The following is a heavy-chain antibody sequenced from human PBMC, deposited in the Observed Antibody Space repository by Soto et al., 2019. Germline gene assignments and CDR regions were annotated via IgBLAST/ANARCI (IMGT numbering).Heavy chain of an antibody. J-gene: IGHJ5*02. CDR3: ARTRVRGGFDP. Sequence: SETLSLTCAAYGGSFSGYYWSWIRQPPGKGLEWIGEINHSGSTNYSPSLKSRVTISVDTSKNQFSLKLSSVTAADTAVYYCARTRVRGGFDPWGQGTLVTVSS. V-gene: IGHV4-34*01. CDR2: INHSGST. CDR1: GGSFSGYY.